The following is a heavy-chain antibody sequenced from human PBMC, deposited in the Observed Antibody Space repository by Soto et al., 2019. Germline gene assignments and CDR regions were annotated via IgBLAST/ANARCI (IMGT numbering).Heavy chain of an antibody. J-gene: IGHJ4*02. V-gene: IGHV1-18*04. CDR3: ARAHHPTGQYYFDY. CDR1: GYTFTSYG. CDR2: ISAYNGNS. D-gene: IGHD2-8*02. Sequence: ASVKVSCTASGYTFTSYGISWVRQAPGQGLEWMGWISAYNGNSNYAQKLQGRVTMTTDTSTSTAYMELRSLRSDDTAVYYCARAHHPTGQYYFDYWGQGTLVTVSS.